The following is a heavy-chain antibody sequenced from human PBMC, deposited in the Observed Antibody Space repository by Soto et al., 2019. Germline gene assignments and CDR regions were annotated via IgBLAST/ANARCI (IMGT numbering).Heavy chain of an antibody. J-gene: IGHJ4*02. CDR1: GGSFRGYH. D-gene: IGHD6-19*01. CDR3: ARGGYTSGWFRF. V-gene: IGHV4-34*01. Sequence: QVQLQQWGAGLLKPSETLSLTCAVHGGSFRGYHWTWIRQPPGKGLEWIGEINNSGSTNDNPSLKSRVTISRDTSRNQFALSVSSVTAAGTANYYCARGGYTSGWFRFWGQGILVTVSS. CDR2: INNSGST.